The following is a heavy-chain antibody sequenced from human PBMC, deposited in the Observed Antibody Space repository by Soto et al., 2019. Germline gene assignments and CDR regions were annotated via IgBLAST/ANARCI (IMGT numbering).Heavy chain of an antibody. CDR1: GFTFSSYA. CDR2: ISGSGGST. CDR3: AKGLGIAAAGPDFDY. Sequence: PGGSLRLSCAASGFTFSSYAMSWVRQAPGKGLEWVSAISGSGGSTYYADSVKGRFTISRDHSKNSLYLEMNSLRAEDTAVYYCAKGLGIAAAGPDFDYWGQGTQVTVSS. J-gene: IGHJ4*02. D-gene: IGHD6-13*01. V-gene: IGHV3-23*01.